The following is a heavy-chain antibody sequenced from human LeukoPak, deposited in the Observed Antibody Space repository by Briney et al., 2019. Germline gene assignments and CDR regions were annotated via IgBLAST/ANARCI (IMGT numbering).Heavy chain of an antibody. J-gene: IGHJ4*02. CDR2: IYYIGST. V-gene: IGHV4-59*01. Sequence: SETLSLTCTVSGGSISSSYWSWIRQPPGKGLEWIGYIYYIGSTNYNPSLNSRVTISVDTSKNQFSLKLSSVTAADTAVYYCARVYSSGWLDFDYWGQGTLVTVSS. CDR1: GGSISSSY. D-gene: IGHD6-19*01. CDR3: ARVYSSGWLDFDY.